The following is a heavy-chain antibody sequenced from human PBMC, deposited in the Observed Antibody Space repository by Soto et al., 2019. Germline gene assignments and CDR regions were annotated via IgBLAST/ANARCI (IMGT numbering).Heavy chain of an antibody. D-gene: IGHD3-3*01. J-gene: IGHJ4*02. CDR1: WFTCSSSV. Sequence: GGSLRLSCAASWFTCSSSVMIWVRQSPVKGLDWFSIVTGNPVSAYYAHSVKCRFTISRDNSRKTLSLQMNSLRAEDTALYYCAKTYYDFPSGYYFDYWGQGALVTVSS. V-gene: IGHV3-23*01. CDR3: AKTYYDFPSGYYFDY. CDR2: VTGNPVSA.